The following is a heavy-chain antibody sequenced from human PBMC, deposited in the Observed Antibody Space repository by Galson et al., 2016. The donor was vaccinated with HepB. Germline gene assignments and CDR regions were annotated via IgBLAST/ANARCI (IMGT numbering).Heavy chain of an antibody. CDR1: GFTFSNYW. CDR2: IKPDGSEK. D-gene: IGHD6-19*01. Sequence: LRLSCAASGFTFSNYWMSWVRQAPGKGLEWVANIKPDGSEKHYVDSVKGRFTISRDNAKSSLYLQMNSLRAEDTAVYYCARDRGGSSGWHFYYGMDVWGLGTTVTVSS. J-gene: IGHJ6*02. V-gene: IGHV3-7*04. CDR3: ARDRGGSSGWHFYYGMDV.